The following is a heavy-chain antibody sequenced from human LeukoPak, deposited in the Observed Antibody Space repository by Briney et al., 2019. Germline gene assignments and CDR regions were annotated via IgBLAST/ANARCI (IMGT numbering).Heavy chain of an antibody. V-gene: IGHV3-30*01. CDR3: ARVLGGSGGNTFDL. D-gene: IGHD6-19*01. Sequence: GGSLRLSCEASGFTFSGHAIHWVRQAPGKGLEWVAVISFDGTKTYFADVVKGRFSISRDNSKDSMHLQIKSLQPDDSAVYYCARVLGGSGGNTFDLWGQGTLVTVSS. CDR2: ISFDGTKT. CDR1: GFTFSGHA. J-gene: IGHJ5*02.